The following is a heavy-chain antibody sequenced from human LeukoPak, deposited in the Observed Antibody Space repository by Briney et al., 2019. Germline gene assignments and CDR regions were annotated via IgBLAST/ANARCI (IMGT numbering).Heavy chain of an antibody. D-gene: IGHD3-22*01. J-gene: IGHJ3*02. CDR2: ISGSGSGGST. V-gene: IGHV3-23*01. CDR1: GFTFSSSA. Sequence: GGSLRLSCAASGFTFSSSAMSWVRQAPGKGLEWVSNISGSGSGGSTYYADSVKGRFTISRDNSKNTLYLQMNSLRAEDTAVYYCAKDKGLLGFDAFDIWGQGTMVTVSS. CDR3: AKDKGLLGFDAFDI.